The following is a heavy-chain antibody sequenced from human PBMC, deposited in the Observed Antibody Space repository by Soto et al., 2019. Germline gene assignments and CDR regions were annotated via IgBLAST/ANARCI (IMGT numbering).Heavy chain of an antibody. D-gene: IGHD2-15*01. CDR2: IIPIFGTG. Sequence: QVQLVQSGAEVKKPGSSVKVSCKASGGTFSSYAISWVRQAPGQGLEWMGGIIPIFGTGNYAQKFQGRVTITADESTSTADMELGSLRSEDTAVYSCATTGRTVAAPSDYWGQGTLVTVSS. J-gene: IGHJ4*02. CDR1: GGTFSSYA. CDR3: ATTGRTVAAPSDY. V-gene: IGHV1-69*12.